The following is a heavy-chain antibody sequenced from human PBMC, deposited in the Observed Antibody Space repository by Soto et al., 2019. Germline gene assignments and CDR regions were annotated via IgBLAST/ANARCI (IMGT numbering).Heavy chain of an antibody. V-gene: IGHV3-30*18. CDR1: GFTFSNYG. CDR3: AKEGPITNWYFDY. CDR2: ISYDGNVA. D-gene: IGHD1-1*01. Sequence: QVQLVESEGGVVQPGRSLRLSCAASGFTFSNYGMHWVRQAPGKGLEWVTVISYDGNVAYYADSVKGRFTSSRDNSKNTLYLPMTSLRTEDTAVYYCAKEGPITNWYFDYWGQGTLVTVSS. J-gene: IGHJ4*02.